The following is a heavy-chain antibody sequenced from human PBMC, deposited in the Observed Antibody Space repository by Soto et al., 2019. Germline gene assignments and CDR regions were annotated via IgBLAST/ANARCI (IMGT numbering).Heavy chain of an antibody. CDR1: GHTFTNYW. CDR2: IYPGDSDT. J-gene: IGHJ6*02. Sequence: PGESLKISCKGSGHTFTNYWMSWVRQMPGKGLEWMGIIYPGDSDTKYNPSFQGQVTISADKSITTTYLQWSSLKASDTAIYYCAASIFYYGMDVWGQGTTVTVSS. V-gene: IGHV5-51*01. CDR3: AASIFYYGMDV.